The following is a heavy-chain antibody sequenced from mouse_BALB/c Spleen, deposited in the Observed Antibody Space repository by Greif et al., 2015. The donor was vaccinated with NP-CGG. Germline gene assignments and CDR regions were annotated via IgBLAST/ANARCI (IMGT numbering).Heavy chain of an antibody. CDR2: IYPGNGDN. CDR3: ARAFAMVY. V-gene: IGHV1-12*01. CDR1: GYTFTSYN. J-gene: IGHJ4*01. Sequence: SGAELVKPGASVKMSCKASGYTFTSYNMHWVKQTPGQGLEWIGAIYPGNGDNSYNQKFKGKATLTADKSSSTAYMQLSSLTSEVAAVYSCARAFAMVYCGQVTSVTVSS.